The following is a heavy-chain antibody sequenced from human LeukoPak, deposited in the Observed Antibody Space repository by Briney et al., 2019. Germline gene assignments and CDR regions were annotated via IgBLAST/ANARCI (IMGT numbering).Heavy chain of an antibody. CDR1: GGSISSYY. V-gene: IGHV4-4*07. CDR2: IYASGST. J-gene: IGHJ4*02. D-gene: IGHD1-26*01. CDR3: ARPGELRVGKYFDY. Sequence: SETLSLTCTVSGGSISSYYWSWIRQPAGKGLEWIGRIYASGSTNYNPSLKSRVTMSVDTSKNQFSLKLSSVTAADTAVYYCARPGELRVGKYFDYWGQGTLVTVSS.